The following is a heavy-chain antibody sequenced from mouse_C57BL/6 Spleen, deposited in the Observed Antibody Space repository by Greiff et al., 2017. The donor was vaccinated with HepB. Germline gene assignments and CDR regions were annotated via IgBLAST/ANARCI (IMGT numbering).Heavy chain of an antibody. CDR3: ARSYDSFFAY. CDR1: GYSITSGYY. J-gene: IGHJ3*01. V-gene: IGHV3-6*01. D-gene: IGHD2-4*01. CDR2: ISYDGSN. Sequence: EVQLQQSGPGLVKPSQSLSLTCSVTGYSITSGYYWNWIRQFPGNKLEWMGYISYDGSNNYNPSLKNRISITRDTSKNQFFLKLNSVTTEDTATYYCARSYDSFFAYWGQGTLVTVSA.